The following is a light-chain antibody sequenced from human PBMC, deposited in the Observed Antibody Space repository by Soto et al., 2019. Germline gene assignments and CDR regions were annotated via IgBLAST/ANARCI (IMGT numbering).Light chain of an antibody. CDR3: TSYTTSATLV. Sequence: QSALTQPASVSGSPGQSIAISCTGTSSDVGGYNYVSWYQHHPGKAPKLLIFDVTVRSSGVSSRFSGSKSGNTASLTISGLQPEDEADYYCTSYTTSATLVFGGGTKLTVL. CDR1: SSDVGGYNY. CDR2: DVT. J-gene: IGLJ2*01. V-gene: IGLV2-14*03.